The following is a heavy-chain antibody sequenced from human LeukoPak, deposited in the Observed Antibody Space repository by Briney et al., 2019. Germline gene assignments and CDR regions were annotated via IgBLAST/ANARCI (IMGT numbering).Heavy chain of an antibody. CDR1: GFTFSTYA. Sequence: QSGGSLRLSCAASGFTFSTYAMTWVRQALGKGLEWVSGINSNGDEIYYADSVMGRFTISRDNSNNALYLQMDSLRAEDTAVYYCANWIGSSSRDYWGQGTLVTVSS. J-gene: IGHJ4*02. D-gene: IGHD6-6*01. V-gene: IGHV3-23*01. CDR2: INSNGDEI. CDR3: ANWIGSSSRDY.